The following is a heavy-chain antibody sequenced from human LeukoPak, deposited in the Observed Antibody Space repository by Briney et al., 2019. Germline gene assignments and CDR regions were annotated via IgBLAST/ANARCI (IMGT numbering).Heavy chain of an antibody. V-gene: IGHV3-21*01. Sequence: GASVKVSCKASGYTFTSYDINWVRQAPGKGLEWVSSIGTTGSYIFYADSVKGRFTISRDNAKNTLYLQMNSLRAEDTAVYYCARDEYDILTDYDYWGQGILVTVSS. CDR1: GYTFTSYD. D-gene: IGHD3-9*01. CDR3: ARDEYDILTDYDY. J-gene: IGHJ4*02. CDR2: IGTTGSYI.